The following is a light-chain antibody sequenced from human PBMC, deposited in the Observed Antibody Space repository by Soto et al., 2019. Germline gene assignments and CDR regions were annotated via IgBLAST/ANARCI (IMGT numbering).Light chain of an antibody. V-gene: IGLV1-40*01. CDR3: QSFDSSQRVRI. CDR1: SSNIGAGYD. Sequence: QSVLTQPPSMSGAPGQRVTISCTGSSSNIGAGYDVHWYQQFPGTAPKLLMFGNNNRPSGVPDRFSGSKSGTSASLAITGLQAEDEADYYCQSFDSSQRVRIFGGGTKLTVL. J-gene: IGLJ2*01. CDR2: GNN.